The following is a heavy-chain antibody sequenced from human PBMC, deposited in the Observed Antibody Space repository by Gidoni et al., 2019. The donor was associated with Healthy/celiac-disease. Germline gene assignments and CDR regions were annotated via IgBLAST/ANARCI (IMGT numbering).Heavy chain of an antibody. CDR3: TTGISSWPYNWFDP. D-gene: IGHD6-13*01. J-gene: IGHJ5*02. CDR1: GFTCSNAW. CDR2: IKSKTDGGTT. Sequence: EVQLVESGGGLVKPGGSRSLSCAAYGFTCSNAWMSWVRQAPGKGLEWGGRIKSKTDGGTTDYAAPVKGRFTISRDDSKNTLYLQMNSLKTEDTAVYYCTTGISSWPYNWFDPWGQGTLVTVSS. V-gene: IGHV3-15*01.